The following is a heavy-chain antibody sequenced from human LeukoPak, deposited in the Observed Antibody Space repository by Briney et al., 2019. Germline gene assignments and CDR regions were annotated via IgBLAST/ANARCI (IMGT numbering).Heavy chain of an antibody. Sequence: GGPLRLSCEASEFTLSDYYMSGIPQAQGRGLGGVSYISSSGSTIYYADSVKGRFTISRDNAKNSLYLQMNSLRAEDTAVYYCASRFGLRRVSRDYWGQGTLVTVSS. J-gene: IGHJ4*02. CDR3: ASRFGLRRVSRDY. D-gene: IGHD3/OR15-3a*01. V-gene: IGHV3-11*04. CDR1: EFTLSDYY. CDR2: ISSSGSTI.